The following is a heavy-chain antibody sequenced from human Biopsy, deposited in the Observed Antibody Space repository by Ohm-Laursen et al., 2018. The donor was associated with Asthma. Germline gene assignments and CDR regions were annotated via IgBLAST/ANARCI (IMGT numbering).Heavy chain of an antibody. J-gene: IGHJ5*02. D-gene: IGHD6-13*01. V-gene: IGHV1-2*06. Sequence: ASVKVSCNASGYTFIGCHIHWMRQAPGQGLEWMGRINPNSGGTNYAQKFQGRFTMTRDTSISTAYMEVSRLRSDDTAVYYCARGQKSAGDRWYDPWGQGTLVTVSS. CDR2: INPNSGGT. CDR1: GYTFIGCH. CDR3: ARGQKSAGDRWYDP.